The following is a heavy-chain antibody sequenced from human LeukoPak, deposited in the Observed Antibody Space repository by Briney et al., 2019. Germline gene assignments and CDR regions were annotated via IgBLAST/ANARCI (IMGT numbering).Heavy chain of an antibody. CDR2: ISSSGSTI. J-gene: IGHJ4*02. D-gene: IGHD1-26*01. Sequence: PGGSLRLSCAASGFTFSSFAINWVRQAPGKGLEWVSYISSSGSTIYYADSVKGRFTISRDNAKNSLYLQMNSLRAEDTAVYYCARSTGATLDYWGQGTLVTVSS. CDR3: ARSTGATLDY. V-gene: IGHV3-48*03. CDR1: GFTFSSFA.